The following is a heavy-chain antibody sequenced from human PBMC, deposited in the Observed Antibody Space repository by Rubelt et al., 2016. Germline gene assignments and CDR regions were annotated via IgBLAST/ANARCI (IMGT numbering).Heavy chain of an antibody. J-gene: IGHJ2*01. D-gene: IGHD1-26*01. CDR2: ISGGGDST. V-gene: IGHV3-23*01. CDR1: GFTFSSYA. CDR3: ATDRGGSDLDWYFDL. Sequence: EVQLLESGGGLVQPGGSLRLSCAASGFTFSSYAMTWVRQAPGKGLEWVSVISGGGDSTYYADSVKGRFTISRDNSKNTLYLQMNSLRAEDTAVYYCATDRGGSDLDWYFDLWGRGTLVTASS.